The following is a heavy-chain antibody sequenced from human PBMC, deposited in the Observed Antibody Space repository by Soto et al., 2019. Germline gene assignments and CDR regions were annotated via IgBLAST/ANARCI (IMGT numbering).Heavy chain of an antibody. Sequence: ASVKVSCKASGYTFTSYAMHWVRQAPGQRLEWMGWINAGNGNTKYSQKFQGRVTITRDTSASTAYMELSSLRSEDTAVYYCARDFDLGIGYAFDIWGQGTMVTVSS. CDR3: ARDFDLGIGYAFDI. D-gene: IGHD7-27*01. V-gene: IGHV1-3*01. CDR2: INAGNGNT. CDR1: GYTFTSYA. J-gene: IGHJ3*02.